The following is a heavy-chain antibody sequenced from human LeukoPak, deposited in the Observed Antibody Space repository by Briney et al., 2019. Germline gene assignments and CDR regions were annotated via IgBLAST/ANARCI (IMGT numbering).Heavy chain of an antibody. D-gene: IGHD3-3*01. J-gene: IGHJ4*02. CDR3: AAGGAYEFRDDY. Sequence: SVKVSCKASGDSFTSYGISWVRQAPGQGLEWMGKIIPIYGRANYGQKFQGRVTITADELTTTSYMELSSLTAEDMAVYYCAAGGAYEFRDDYWGQGTLVTVSS. CDR2: IIPIYGRA. V-gene: IGHV1-69*15. CDR1: GDSFTSYG.